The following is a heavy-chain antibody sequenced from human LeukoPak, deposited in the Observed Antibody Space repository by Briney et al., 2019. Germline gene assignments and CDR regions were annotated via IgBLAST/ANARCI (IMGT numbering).Heavy chain of an antibody. CDR2: INHSGST. CDR3: ARGSHPAD. V-gene: IGHV4-34*01. J-gene: IGHJ4*02. Sequence: SETLSLTCAVYGGSFSGYYWSWIRQPPGKGLEWIGEINHSGSTNYNPSLKSRVTISVDTSKNQFSLKLSSVTAADTAVYYCARGSHPADWGQGTLATVSS. CDR1: GGSFSGYY.